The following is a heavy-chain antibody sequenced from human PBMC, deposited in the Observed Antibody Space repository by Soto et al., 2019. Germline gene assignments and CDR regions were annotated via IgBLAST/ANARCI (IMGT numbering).Heavy chain of an antibody. CDR3: ARDPGYDSSGYYIDY. CDR2: INLSGGST. Sequence: ASVKVSCKACGYTFTNYYMHWVRQAPGQGLEWMGIINLSGGSTTYAQKFQGRVTMTRDTSTSTVYMELSSLRSEDTAVYYCARDPGYDSSGYYIDYWGQGTLVTVSS. V-gene: IGHV1-46*01. CDR1: GYTFTNYY. J-gene: IGHJ4*02. D-gene: IGHD3-22*01.